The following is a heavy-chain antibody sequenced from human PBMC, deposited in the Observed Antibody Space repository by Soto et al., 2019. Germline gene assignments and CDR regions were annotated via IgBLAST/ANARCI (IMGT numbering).Heavy chain of an antibody. Sequence: GGSLRLSCSASGFSFSIYTIHWVRQAPGKGLEFVAAINNNGTNTYYGDSVKDRFTISRDNSKNAVYLQMYGLRAEDTALYYCVKEKGPCCDWSYYFDCWGQGTQVTVS. V-gene: IGHV3-64D*06. CDR1: GFSFSIYT. J-gene: IGHJ4*02. CDR2: INNNGTNT. CDR3: VKEKGPCCDWSYYFDC. D-gene: IGHD3-9*01.